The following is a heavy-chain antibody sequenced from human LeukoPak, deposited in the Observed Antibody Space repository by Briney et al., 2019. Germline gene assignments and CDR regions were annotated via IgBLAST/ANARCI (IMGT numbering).Heavy chain of an antibody. V-gene: IGHV3-23*01. D-gene: IGHD2-2*01. CDR3: AKGRGCSTTSCPTRMDY. CDR1: GFTFSSFA. Sequence: GGSLRLSCAASGFTFSSFAMTWVRQAPGKGLEWVSGISASGDSTFYGDSVKGRFTISRDNSKNTLYLEMNSLRAEDTAVYYCAKGRGCSTTSCPTRMDYWGQGTLVTVSS. J-gene: IGHJ4*02. CDR2: ISASGDST.